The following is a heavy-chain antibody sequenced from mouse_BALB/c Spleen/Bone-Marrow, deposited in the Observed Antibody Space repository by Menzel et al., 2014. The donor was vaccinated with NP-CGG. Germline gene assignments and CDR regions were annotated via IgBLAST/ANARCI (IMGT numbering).Heavy chain of an antibody. D-gene: IGHD4-1*01. CDR1: GYTFTSYL. Sequence: VQLQQSGPELVKPGASVKMSCKASGYTFTSYLIHWVKQKPGQGLEWIGYITPYNEDTKYNEKFKGKATLTSDKSSSTAYMELSSLTSEDSAVYYCARWGGTPYFDYWGQGTTLTVSS. CDR3: ARWGGTPYFDY. CDR2: ITPYNEDT. J-gene: IGHJ2*01. V-gene: IGHV1-14*01.